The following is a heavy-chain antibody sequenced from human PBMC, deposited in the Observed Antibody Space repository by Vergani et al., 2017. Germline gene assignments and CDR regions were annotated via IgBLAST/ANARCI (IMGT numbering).Heavy chain of an antibody. J-gene: IGHJ5*02. Sequence: QVQLVQSGAEVKKPGASVKVSCKASGYTFTGYYMHWVRQAPGQGLEWMGWISAYNGNTNYAQKLQGRVTMTTNTSTSTAYMELRSLRSDDTSVYYCAGVRPPPTVTTRTGWFDPWGQGTLVTVSS. CDR2: ISAYNGNT. CDR3: AGVRPPPTVTTRTGWFDP. V-gene: IGHV1-18*04. CDR1: GYTFTGYY. D-gene: IGHD4-17*01.